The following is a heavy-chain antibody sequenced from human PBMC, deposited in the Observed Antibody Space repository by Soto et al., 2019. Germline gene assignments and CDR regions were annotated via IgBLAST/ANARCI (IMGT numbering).Heavy chain of an antibody. D-gene: IGHD3-10*01. CDR2: IYSGGRT. CDR1: GFTVSSNY. V-gene: IGHV3-53*01. J-gene: IGHJ4*02. CDR3: ARSSNLWFGELLGYDY. Sequence: GGSLRLSCAASGFTVSSNYMSWVRQAPGKGLEWVSVIYSGGRTYYADSIKGRFNISRDNSKNTMNHQMNSLRAEDTAVFYCARSSNLWFGELLGYDYWGQGTLVTVSS.